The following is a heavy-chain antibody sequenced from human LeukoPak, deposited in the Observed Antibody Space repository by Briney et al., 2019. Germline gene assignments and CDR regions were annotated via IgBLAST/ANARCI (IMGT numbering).Heavy chain of an antibody. CDR3: ARNLIPEQLVLSF. Sequence: PSETLSLTCTVSGDSISNYYWNWIRQPPGKGLEWIGYIYYTGSTNYNPSLKSRVTMSVDTSKNQFTLNLKSVTPEDTAVYYCARNLIPEQLVLSFWGQGTLVTVSS. CDR1: GDSISNYY. J-gene: IGHJ4*02. D-gene: IGHD6-13*01. V-gene: IGHV4-59*01. CDR2: IYYTGST.